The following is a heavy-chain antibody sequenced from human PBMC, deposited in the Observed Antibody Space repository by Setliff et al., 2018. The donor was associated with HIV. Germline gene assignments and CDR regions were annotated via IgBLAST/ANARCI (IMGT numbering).Heavy chain of an antibody. CDR3: AREKETCSGGDCWKNAFDV. CDR1: GFIFTKYG. Sequence: GASVKVSCKASGFIFTKYGITWVRQAPGQGLEWMGWISAYNGKTDYAQKFQDRLTMTTDTSTRTVYMELRGLRSDDTAVYYCAREKETCSGGDCWKNAFDVWGQGTMVNVSS. D-gene: IGHD2-21*02. V-gene: IGHV1-18*01. CDR2: ISAYNGKT. J-gene: IGHJ3*01.